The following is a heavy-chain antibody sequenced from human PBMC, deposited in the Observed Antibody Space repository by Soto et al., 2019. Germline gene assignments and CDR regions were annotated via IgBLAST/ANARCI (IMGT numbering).Heavy chain of an antibody. CDR1: GGSVSSGRYY. J-gene: IGHJ6*02. D-gene: IGHD1-1*01. CDR3: AKDSAWKVSYYYGMDV. V-gene: IGHV4-61*01. Sequence: TLSLTCTVSGGSVSSGRYYWRWIRQPPGKGLEWIGYIYYSGSTNYSPSLKSRVTISVDTSKNQFSLKLSSVTAEDTAVYYCAKDSAWKVSYYYGMDVWGQGTTVTVSS. CDR2: IYYSGST.